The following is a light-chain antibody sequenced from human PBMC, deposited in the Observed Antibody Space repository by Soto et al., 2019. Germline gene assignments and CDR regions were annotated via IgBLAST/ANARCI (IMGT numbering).Light chain of an antibody. CDR2: GAS. J-gene: IGKJ1*01. V-gene: IGKV3-20*01. Sequence: EIVLTQSPGTLSLSPGERATLSCRASQSVSSSYLAWYQQKPGQAPRLLIYGASSRATGIPDRFSGSGSGTDFTLTISRLEPEDFAVYYCQQCHRYLTFGQGTKVEMK. CDR3: QQCHRYLT. CDR1: QSVSSSY.